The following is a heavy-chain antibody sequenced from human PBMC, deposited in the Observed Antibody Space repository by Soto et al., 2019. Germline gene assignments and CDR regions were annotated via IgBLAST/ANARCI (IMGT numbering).Heavy chain of an antibody. CDR2: ISSSSSYI. J-gene: IGHJ5*02. V-gene: IGHV3-21*01. D-gene: IGHD6-13*01. CDR3: ARDHLAHQRPSSSSSNWFDP. CDR1: GFTFSSYS. Sequence: PGGSLRLSCAASGFTFSSYSMNWVRQAPGKGLEWVSSISSSSSYIYYADSVKGRFTISRDNAKNSLYLQMNSLRAEDTAVYYCARDHLAHQRPSSSSSNWFDPWGQGTLVTVSS.